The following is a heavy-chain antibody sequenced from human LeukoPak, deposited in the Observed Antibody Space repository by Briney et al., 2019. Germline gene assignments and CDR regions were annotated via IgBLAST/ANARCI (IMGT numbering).Heavy chain of an antibody. Sequence: SETLSLACTVSGGSISSSSYYWGWIRQPPGKGLEWIGSIYYSGSTYYNPSLKSRVTISVDTSKNQFSLKLSSVTAADTAVYYCAKALSSALYSSSWYPFDYWGQGTLVTVSS. CDR3: AKALSSALYSSSWYPFDY. CDR1: GGSISSSSYY. V-gene: IGHV4-39*01. D-gene: IGHD6-13*01. J-gene: IGHJ4*02. CDR2: IYYSGST.